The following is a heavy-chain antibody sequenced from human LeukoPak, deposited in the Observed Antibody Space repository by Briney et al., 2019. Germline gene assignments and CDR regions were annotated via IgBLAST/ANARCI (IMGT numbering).Heavy chain of an antibody. CDR3: ARDSGSGNNDY. CDR2: ISAGNGNT. Sequence: ASVKVSCKASGYTFTSYTMHWVRQAPGQRLEWMGWISAGNGNTKYSQNFQGRVTFISNTSATTAFMELSSLRSEDAAVYYCARDSGSGNNDYWGQGTLVTVSS. J-gene: IGHJ4*02. CDR1: GYTFTSYT. V-gene: IGHV1-3*01. D-gene: IGHD1-26*01.